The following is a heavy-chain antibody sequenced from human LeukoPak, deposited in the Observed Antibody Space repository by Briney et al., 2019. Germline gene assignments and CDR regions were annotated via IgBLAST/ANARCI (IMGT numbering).Heavy chain of an antibody. CDR1: GFTVSQHW. CDR3: ARGHYGLDI. J-gene: IGHJ3*02. V-gene: IGHV3-7*01. D-gene: IGHD4-17*01. CDR2: IDADGSER. Sequence: TGGSLRLSCVASGFTVSQHWTTWVRQVPGKGLEWVAHIDADGSERDSVDSGTGRFSISKDNAKNSVYLQLSSLRAEDTARYYCARGHYGLDIWGQGTMVTVSS.